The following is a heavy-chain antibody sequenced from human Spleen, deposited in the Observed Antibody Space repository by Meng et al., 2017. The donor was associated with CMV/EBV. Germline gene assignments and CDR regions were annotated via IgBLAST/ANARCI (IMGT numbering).Heavy chain of an antibody. V-gene: IGHV3-23*01. J-gene: IGHJ4*02. D-gene: IGHD6-13*01. CDR1: GFTFSSYA. Sequence: GVLKISCAASGFTFSSYAMTWVRQAPGEGLEWVSDISGSGGTTYYADSVKGRFTISRDNSKNTMYLQMNSLRAEDTAVYYCAKSRLASAGRGPGDYWGQGTLVTVSS. CDR2: ISGSGGTT. CDR3: AKSRLASAGRGPGDY.